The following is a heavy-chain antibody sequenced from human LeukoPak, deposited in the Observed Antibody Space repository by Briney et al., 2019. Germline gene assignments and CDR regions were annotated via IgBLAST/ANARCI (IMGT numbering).Heavy chain of an antibody. V-gene: IGHV3-23*01. CDR3: AREATAFDY. D-gene: IGHD5-24*01. J-gene: IGHJ4*02. CDR2: ISGTGGST. CDR1: GFTFSNYA. Sequence: GGSLRLSCAASGFTFSNYAMSWVRQAPGKGLEWVAGISGTGGSTHYADSVKGRFTISRDNAKNSLYLQMNSLRDEDTAVYYCAREATAFDYWGQGTLVTVSS.